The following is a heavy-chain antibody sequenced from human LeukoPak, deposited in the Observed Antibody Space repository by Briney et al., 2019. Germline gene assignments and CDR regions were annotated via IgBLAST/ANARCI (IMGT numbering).Heavy chain of an antibody. CDR2: ISSSSSYI. V-gene: IGHV3-21*01. Sequence: GGSLRLSCAASGFTFSSYSMNWVRQAPGKGLEWVSSISSSSSYIYYADSVKGRFTISRDNAKNSLYLQMNSLRAEDTAVYYCARSITISGVVSAGGYYYGMDVWGQGTTVTVSS. J-gene: IGHJ6*02. D-gene: IGHD3-3*01. CDR1: GFTFSSYS. CDR3: ARSITISGVVSAGGYYYGMDV.